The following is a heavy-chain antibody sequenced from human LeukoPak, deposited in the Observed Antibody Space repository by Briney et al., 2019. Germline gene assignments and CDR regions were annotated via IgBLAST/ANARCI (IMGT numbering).Heavy chain of an antibody. Sequence: ASVKVSCKASGYTFTGYYMHWVRQAPGQGLEWMGWINPNSGGTNYAQKFQGRVTMTRDTSISTAYMELSRLRSDDTAVYYCARFFIGYCSGGSCYSRELDYWGQGTLVTVSS. D-gene: IGHD2-15*01. CDR1: GYTFTGYY. CDR3: ARFFIGYCSGGSCYSRELDY. CDR2: INPNSGGT. J-gene: IGHJ4*02. V-gene: IGHV1-2*02.